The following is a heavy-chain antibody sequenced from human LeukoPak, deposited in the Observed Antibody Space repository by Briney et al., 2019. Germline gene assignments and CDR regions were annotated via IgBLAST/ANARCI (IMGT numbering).Heavy chain of an antibody. CDR3: ARSSDGSGYSFDY. CDR2: IYTSGST. CDR1: GGSISSYY. J-gene: IGHJ4*02. D-gene: IGHD3-22*01. Sequence: SETLSLTCTVSGGSISSYYWSWIRQPPGKGLEWIGYIYTSGSTNYNPSLKSRVTISVDTSKNQFSLKLSSVTAADTAVYYCARSSDGSGYSFDYWGQGTLVTVSS. V-gene: IGHV4-4*09.